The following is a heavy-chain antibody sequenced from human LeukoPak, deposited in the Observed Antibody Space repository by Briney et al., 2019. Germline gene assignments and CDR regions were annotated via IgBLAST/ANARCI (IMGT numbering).Heavy chain of an antibody. D-gene: IGHD2-8*02. V-gene: IGHV3-9*01. CDR2: ISWNSGSI. CDR1: GFTFDDYA. Sequence: PGRSLRLSCAASGFTFDDYAMHWVRQAPGKGLEWVSGISWNSGSIGYADSVKGRFTISRDNAKNSLYLQMNSLRAEDTALYYCAKDISGPGRGWGQGTLVTASS. CDR3: AKDISGPGRG. J-gene: IGHJ4*02.